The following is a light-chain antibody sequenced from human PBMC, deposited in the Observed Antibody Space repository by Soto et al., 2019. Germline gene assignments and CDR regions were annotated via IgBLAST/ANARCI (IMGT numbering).Light chain of an antibody. J-gene: IGKJ2*01. CDR1: EDIINH. CDR2: DAS. CDR3: QQYNNLPYT. Sequence: DTQMTQSPSSVPASVGDRVTITCQANEDIINHLNWYQLKPGKAPNLLIYDASKLESGVPSRFSGSGSGTHFTFTSSGLQPEDVGTYFCQQYNNLPYTFGQGTNLEI. V-gene: IGKV1-33*01.